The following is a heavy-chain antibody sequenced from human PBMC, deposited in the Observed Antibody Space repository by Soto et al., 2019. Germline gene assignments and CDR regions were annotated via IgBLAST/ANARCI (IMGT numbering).Heavy chain of an antibody. Sequence: QVQLVQSGAEVKKPGSSVKVSCKASGDTFSNHTISWVRQAPGQGLEWMGRIIPILGVANYAQKFQGRVTITADKPTTTAYMGLSSLRSADTAVYYGGGGGEMGTVTGGYSSYRDAGGKGTPVTVSS. CDR3: GGGGEMGTVTGGYSSYRDA. J-gene: IGHJ6*03. D-gene: IGHD2-21*01. CDR1: GDTFSNHT. V-gene: IGHV1-69*02. CDR2: IIPILGVA.